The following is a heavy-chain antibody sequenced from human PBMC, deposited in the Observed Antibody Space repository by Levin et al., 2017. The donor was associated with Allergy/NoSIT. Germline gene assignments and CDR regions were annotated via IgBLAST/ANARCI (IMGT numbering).Heavy chain of an antibody. J-gene: IGHJ6*02. CDR2: MNPNSGNT. D-gene: IGHD3-3*01. Sequence: ASVKVSCKASGYTFTSYDINWVRQATGQGLEWMGWMNPNSGNTGYAQKFQGRVTMTRNTSISTAYMELSSLRSEDTAVYYCARGSFGVVTHYYYYYGMDVWGQGTTVTVSS. CDR3: ARGSFGVVTHYYYYYGMDV. CDR1: GYTFTSYD. V-gene: IGHV1-8*01.